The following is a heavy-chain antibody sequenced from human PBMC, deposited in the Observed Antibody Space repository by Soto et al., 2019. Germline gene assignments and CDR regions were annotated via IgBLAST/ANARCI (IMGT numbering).Heavy chain of an antibody. Sequence: SETLSLTCAVYGGSFSGYYWSWIRQPPGKGLEWIGEINHSGSTNYNPSLKSRVTISVDTSKNQFSLKLSSVTAADTAVYYCARGEADYYDFWSGFGALPMDVWGQGTTVTVSS. CDR1: GGSFSGYY. CDR3: ARGEADYYDFWSGFGALPMDV. CDR2: INHSGST. J-gene: IGHJ6*02. V-gene: IGHV4-34*01. D-gene: IGHD3-3*01.